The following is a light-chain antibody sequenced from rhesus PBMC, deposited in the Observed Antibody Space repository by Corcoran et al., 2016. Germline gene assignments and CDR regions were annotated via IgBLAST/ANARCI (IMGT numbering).Light chain of an antibody. V-gene: IGKV3-31*02. J-gene: IGKJ1*01. CDR3: LQLSNWPWT. CDR2: GAS. CDR1: QSLSNK. Sequence: EIVMTQSPATLSLSPGETATISCRSSQSLSNKLAWYQQKPWQAPRLLIYGASGRATCIPNRVRCSGCGQAFPLTIRSLGPEDFAVYYCLQLSNWPWTFGQGTKVEIK.